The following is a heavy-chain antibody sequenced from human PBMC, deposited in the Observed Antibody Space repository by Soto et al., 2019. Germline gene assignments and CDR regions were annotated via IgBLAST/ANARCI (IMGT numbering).Heavy chain of an antibody. V-gene: IGHV2-5*02. Sequence: QITLKESGPTLVKPTQTLTLTCTFSGFSLSTIGVGVGLIRQPPGKALEWLAVIYWDDDKHYSPSLKSRLTIAKDTSKYQVVLIMTNMDPVDTATYYCAQRRGAVAPDWGQGTLVTVSS. D-gene: IGHD6-19*01. CDR1: GFSLSTIGVG. CDR2: IYWDDDK. CDR3: AQRRGAVAPD. J-gene: IGHJ4*02.